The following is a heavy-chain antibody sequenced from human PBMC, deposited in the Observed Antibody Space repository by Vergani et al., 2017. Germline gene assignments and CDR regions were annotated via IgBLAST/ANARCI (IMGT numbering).Heavy chain of an antibody. V-gene: IGHV4-61*02. CDR2: ISASGNA. CDR1: GGSISAGYYF. D-gene: IGHD2-15*01. CDR3: ARRGGGYYSGGKVHPLRTAFDV. Sequence: QVQLQASGPGRVKPSQTLSLTCTMSGGSISAGYYFWSWIRQPAGKGLEWLGHISASGNASHSPSLKTRVSMSVDTSKKQFSLTVTSVTAADTTIYFCARRGGGYYSGGKVHPLRTAFDVWGHGTVVTVSS. J-gene: IGHJ3*01.